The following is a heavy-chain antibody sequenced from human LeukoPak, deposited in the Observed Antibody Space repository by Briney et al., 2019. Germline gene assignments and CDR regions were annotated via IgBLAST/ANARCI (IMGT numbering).Heavy chain of an antibody. Sequence: ASVKVSCKASGYTFTAYYIHWVRQAPGQELEWMGWINPKSGGTYYVQKFQGRVTVTTDTSINTAYMELSSLTSDDTAVYYCARDHCSGGSCYSGELGYWGQGTLVTVSS. J-gene: IGHJ4*02. V-gene: IGHV1-2*02. CDR1: GYTFTAYY. D-gene: IGHD2-15*01. CDR2: INPKSGGT. CDR3: ARDHCSGGSCYSGELGY.